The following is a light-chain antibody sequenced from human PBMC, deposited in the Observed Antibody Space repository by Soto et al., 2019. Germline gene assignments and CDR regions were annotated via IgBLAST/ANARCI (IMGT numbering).Light chain of an antibody. CDR2: RVS. V-gene: IGKV3-15*01. CDR1: QSVSSN. Sequence: EIVMTQSPATLSVSPGERATLSCRASQSVSSNLAWYQQKPGQAPRLLMYRVSNRATDIPARFSGSGSGTEFTLTISSLQSEDFAVYYCQQYNNWPRTFGQGTNLEIK. J-gene: IGKJ2*01. CDR3: QQYNNWPRT.